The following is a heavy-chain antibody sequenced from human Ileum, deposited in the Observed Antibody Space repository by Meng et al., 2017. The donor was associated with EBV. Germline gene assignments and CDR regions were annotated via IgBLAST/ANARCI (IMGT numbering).Heavy chain of an antibody. CDR3: ARERGGGDRGIQ. D-gene: IGHD2-21*02. J-gene: IGHJ4*02. V-gene: IGHV4-61*08. Sequence: QLRESGRGLCRRWESFATTSSVSNGSVSSYGYYWTWIRQPPGKGLEWIGYMSYTGSTNYKSTLKSRVTISVDKSKNQFSLKLSSVTAADTAVYYCARERGGGDRGIQWGQGTLVTVSS. CDR1: NGSVSSYGYY. CDR2: MSYTGST.